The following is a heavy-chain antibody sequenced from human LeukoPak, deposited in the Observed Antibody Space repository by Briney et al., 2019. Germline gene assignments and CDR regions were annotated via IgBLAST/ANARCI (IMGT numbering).Heavy chain of an antibody. J-gene: IGHJ5*02. D-gene: IGHD4-11*01. V-gene: IGHV4-4*07. CDR3: ARGGPTGALDDNWFDP. Sequence: SDTLSLTCTVSGGAISSYYWSWVRQPAGRGLEWIGDFYLSGSNYNPSLTSRVTMSLDTSKNQFSLRLSPVTAADTAVYYCARGGPTGALDDNWFDPWGQGTLVTVSS. CDR1: GGAISSYY. CDR2: FYLSGS.